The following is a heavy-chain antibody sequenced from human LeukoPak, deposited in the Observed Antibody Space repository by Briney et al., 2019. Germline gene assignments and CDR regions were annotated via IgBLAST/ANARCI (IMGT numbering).Heavy chain of an antibody. CDR3: ARSDDYGDPRLAFDI. J-gene: IGHJ3*02. D-gene: IGHD4-17*01. V-gene: IGHV1-46*01. CDR2: LNPSGGSS. Sequence: ASVKVSCKASGYTVTSYYMHWVRQAPGQGLEWMGLLNPSGGSSSYAQKFQGRATLTRATSTGTVYMELSSLRSEDTAVYYCARSDDYGDPRLAFDIWGQGTMVTVSS. CDR1: GYTVTSYY.